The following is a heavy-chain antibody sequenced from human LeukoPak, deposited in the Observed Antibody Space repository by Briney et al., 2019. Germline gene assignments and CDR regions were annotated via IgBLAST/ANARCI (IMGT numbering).Heavy chain of an antibody. CDR3: ARVGGDYDIVAGFGHSWFDR. Sequence: GASVKVSRTASVYTFTSYGISRVRQAPGQGLEWMGCISAYNGNTNYAQKLHGRVTMTTDTSTSTAYTELRSLRSDDTGVYYCARVGGDYDIVAGFGHSWFDRWGQGTLVTVSS. D-gene: IGHD3-9*01. J-gene: IGHJ5*02. CDR2: ISAYNGNT. CDR1: VYTFTSYG. V-gene: IGHV1-18*01.